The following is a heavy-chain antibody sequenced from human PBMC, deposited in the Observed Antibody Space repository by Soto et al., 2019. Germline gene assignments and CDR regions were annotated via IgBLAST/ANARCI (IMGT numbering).Heavy chain of an antibody. J-gene: IGHJ3*02. CDR1: GGTFSSYA. CDR3: ARDLVGQTPYAFDI. D-gene: IGHD6-6*01. V-gene: IGHV1-69*01. Sequence: QVQLVQSGAEVKKPGSSVKVSCKASGGTFSSYAISWVRQAPGQGLEWMGGIIPIFGTANYAQKFQGRVTINADETRSRAYVELSSQRSEDRAVYYCARDLVGQTPYAFDIWGQGTMVTVSS. CDR2: IIPIFGTA.